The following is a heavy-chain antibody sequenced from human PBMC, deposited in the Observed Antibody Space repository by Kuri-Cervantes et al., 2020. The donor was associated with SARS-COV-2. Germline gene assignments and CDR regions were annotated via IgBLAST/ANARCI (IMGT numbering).Heavy chain of an antibody. V-gene: IGHV1-69*05. CDR1: GGTFSNYA. J-gene: IGHJ4*02. CDR3: ARATHYDSSGYYCSFDY. Sequence: SVKVSCKASGGTFSNYALSWVRQAPGQGLEWMGGIIPIFGTANYAQKFQGRVTITRNTSISTAYMELSSLRSEDTAVYYCARATHYDSSGYYCSFDYWGQGTLVTVSS. D-gene: IGHD3-22*01. CDR2: IIPIFGTA.